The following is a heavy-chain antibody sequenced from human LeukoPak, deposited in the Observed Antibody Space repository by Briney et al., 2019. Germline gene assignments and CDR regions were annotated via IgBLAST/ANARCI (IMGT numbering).Heavy chain of an antibody. Sequence: TSETLSLTCTVSGGSISSSSYYWGWIRQPPGKGLEWIGSIYYSGSTYYNPSLKSRVTISVDTSKNQFSLKLSSVTAADTAVYYCARVSGRGGYYTPWGQGTLVTVSS. CDR2: IYYSGST. J-gene: IGHJ5*02. D-gene: IGHD3-22*01. CDR1: GGSISSSSYY. CDR3: ARVSGRGGYYTP. V-gene: IGHV4-39*07.